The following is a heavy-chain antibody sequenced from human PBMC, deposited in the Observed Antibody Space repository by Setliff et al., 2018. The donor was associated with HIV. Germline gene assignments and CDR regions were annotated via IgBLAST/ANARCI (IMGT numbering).Heavy chain of an antibody. CDR3: ARQSVRHDAFDI. J-gene: IGHJ3*02. Sequence: SETLPLTCTVSGGSISSSSYYWGWIRRPPGKGLEWIGSIYYSGSTYYNPSLKSRVTISVDTSKNQFSLKLSSVTAADTAVYYCARQSVRHDAFDIWGQGTMVTVSS. D-gene: IGHD4-17*01. V-gene: IGHV4-39*01. CDR1: GGSISSSSYY. CDR2: IYYSGST.